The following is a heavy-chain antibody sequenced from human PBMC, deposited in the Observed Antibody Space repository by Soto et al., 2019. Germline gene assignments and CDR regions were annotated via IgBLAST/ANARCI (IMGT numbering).Heavy chain of an antibody. CDR1: GYSFTNYW. V-gene: IGHV5-51*01. Sequence: PGESLKVSCQGSGYSFTNYWVGWGRQIPWRGLEWMGIIHPGDSDTRYSPFFQGQVTISADKSISTAYLQWSSLKASDTAMYYCAGGGVRGVITRTRDYYGMDVWGQGTTVTVSS. J-gene: IGHJ6*02. D-gene: IGHD3-10*01. CDR2: IHPGDSDT. CDR3: AGGGVRGVITRTRDYYGMDV.